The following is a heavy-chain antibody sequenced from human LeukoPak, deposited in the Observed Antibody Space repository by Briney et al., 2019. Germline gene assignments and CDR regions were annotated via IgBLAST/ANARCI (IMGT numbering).Heavy chain of an antibody. CDR1: GGSISSYY. D-gene: IGHD1-1*01. Sequence: SETLSLTCTVSGGSISSYYWSWIRQPPGKGLEWIGYIYYSGSTNYNPPLKSRVTISVDTSKNQFSLKLSSVTAADTAVYYCARVYQLDDAFDIWGQGTMVTVSS. CDR2: IYYSGST. CDR3: ARVYQLDDAFDI. J-gene: IGHJ3*02. V-gene: IGHV4-59*08.